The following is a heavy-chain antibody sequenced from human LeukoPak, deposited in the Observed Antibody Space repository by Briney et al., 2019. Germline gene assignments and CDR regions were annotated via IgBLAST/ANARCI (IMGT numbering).Heavy chain of an antibody. D-gene: IGHD6-13*01. CDR2: ISGSGSYT. Sequence: GSLRLSCAASGFTFSSYAMSWVRQAPGKGLEWVSAISGSGSYTYYGDSVKGRFTISRDNSKNTIYLQMNSLRAEDTAVYYCAKIIAAANRPTFDYWGQGTLVTVSS. V-gene: IGHV3-23*01. J-gene: IGHJ4*02. CDR3: AKIIAAANRPTFDY. CDR1: GFTFSSYA.